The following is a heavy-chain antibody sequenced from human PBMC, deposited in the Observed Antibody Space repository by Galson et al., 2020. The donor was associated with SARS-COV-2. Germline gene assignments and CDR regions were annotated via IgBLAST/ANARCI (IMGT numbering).Heavy chain of an antibody. CDR2: IYYSGST. V-gene: IGHV4-39*07. CDR1: GGSISSSSYY. CDR3: AGEVVGATKYYDYYYGMDV. Sequence: ASETLSLTCTVSGGSISSSSYYWGWIRQPPGKGLEWIGSIYYSGSTYYNPSLKSRVTISVDTSKNQFSLKLSSVTAADTAVYYCAGEVVGATKYYDYYYGMDVWGQGTTVTVSS. J-gene: IGHJ6*02. D-gene: IGHD1-26*01.